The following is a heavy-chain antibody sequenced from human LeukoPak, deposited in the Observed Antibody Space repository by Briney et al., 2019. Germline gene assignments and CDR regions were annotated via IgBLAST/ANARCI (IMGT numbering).Heavy chain of an antibody. CDR3: ERGVMLEQYPLFDP. CDR1: GYTFNAYY. CDR2: INPNSGGT. V-gene: IGHV1-2*02. J-gene: IGHJ5*02. Sequence: ASVKVSCKASGYTFNAYYIHWVRQAPGQGLEWMGWINPNSGGTNYAQKFQGRVTMTRDTSLSTVYMELSGLTSDDTAVYYCERGVMLEQYPLFDPWGQGTLVTVSS. D-gene: IGHD2-2*01.